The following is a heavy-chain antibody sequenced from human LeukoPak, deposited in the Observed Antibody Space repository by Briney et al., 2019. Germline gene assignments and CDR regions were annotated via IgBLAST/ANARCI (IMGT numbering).Heavy chain of an antibody. CDR1: GFTFSSYA. CDR3: ARDQLGAVLYFDY. CDR2: ISGSGVST. V-gene: IGHV3-23*01. D-gene: IGHD1-1*01. Sequence: GGSLRLSCAASGFTFSSYAMNWVRQAPGKGLEWVSVISGSGVSTYYADSVKGRFTISRDYSKNTLYLQMNSLRAEDTAVYYCARDQLGAVLYFDYWGQGTLVTVSS. J-gene: IGHJ4*02.